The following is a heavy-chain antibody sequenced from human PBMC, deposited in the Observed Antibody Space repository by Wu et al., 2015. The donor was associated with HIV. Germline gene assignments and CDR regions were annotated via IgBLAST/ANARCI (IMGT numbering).Heavy chain of an antibody. J-gene: IGHJ6*02. CDR3: ASGLRYFDWPSPPREYYYGMDV. CDR2: IIPIFGTA. Sequence: QVQLVQYGAEVKRSGSSVKVSCKASGGTFSSYVISWVRQAPGQGLEWMGGIIPIFGTANYAQKFQGRVTITTDESTSTAYMELSSLRSEDTAVYYCASGLRYFDWPSPPREYYYGMDVWGQGTTVTVSS. CDR1: GGTFSSYV. D-gene: IGHD3-9*01. V-gene: IGHV1-69*05.